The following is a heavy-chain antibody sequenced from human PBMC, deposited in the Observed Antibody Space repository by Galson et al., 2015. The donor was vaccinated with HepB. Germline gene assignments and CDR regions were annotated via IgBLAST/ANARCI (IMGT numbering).Heavy chain of an antibody. CDR2: INDNFGSS. CDR1: GFTFSNYA. D-gene: IGHD6-13*01. J-gene: IGHJ4*02. Sequence: SLRLSCAASGFTFSNYAMSWVRQAPGKGLEWVSSINDNFGSSYYAVSVKGRFTISRDNSRNTLSLRMNSLSADDTAVDYWTRLGDLSGYSNSWGQGTLVTVSS. CDR3: TRLGDLSGYSNS. V-gene: IGHV3-23*01.